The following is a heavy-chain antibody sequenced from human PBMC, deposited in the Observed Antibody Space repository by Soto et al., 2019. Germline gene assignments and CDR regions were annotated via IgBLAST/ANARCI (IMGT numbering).Heavy chain of an antibody. CDR3: AYSRTPFDY. D-gene: IGHD6-13*01. J-gene: IGHJ4*02. CDR1: GFTFSSYG. Sequence: PGGSLRLSCAASGFTFSSYGMHWVRQAPGKGLEWVAVISYDGSNKYYADSMKGRFIISRDNSKNTLYLQVNNLRAEDAAVYYCAYSRTPFDYWGQGTLVTVSS. V-gene: IGHV3-30*03. CDR2: ISYDGSNK.